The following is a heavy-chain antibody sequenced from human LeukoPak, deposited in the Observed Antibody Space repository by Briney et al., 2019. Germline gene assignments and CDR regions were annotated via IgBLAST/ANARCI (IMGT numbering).Heavy chain of an antibody. V-gene: IGHV3-30*02. D-gene: IGHD1-26*01. CDR2: IRYDGSNK. CDR1: GFTFSSYG. Sequence: GGSLRLSCAASGFTFSSYGMHWVRQAPGKGLEWVAFIRYDGSNKYYADSVKGRFTISRDNSKNTLYLQMNSLRAEDTAVYYCAKLPAGATRLHDAFDIWGQGTMVTVSS. J-gene: IGHJ3*02. CDR3: AKLPAGATRLHDAFDI.